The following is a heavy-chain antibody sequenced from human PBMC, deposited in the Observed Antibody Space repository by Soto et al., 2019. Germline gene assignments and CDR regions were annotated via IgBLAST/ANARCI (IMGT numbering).Heavy chain of an antibody. CDR1: GFIFSNYA. D-gene: IGHD6-25*01. Sequence: GGSLRLACVASGFIFSNYAMNWVRQAPGKGLEWVSTISGSGDTTYYADSVKGRFTISRDNSKNTLYLQMNRLRAEDTAVYYCARSSGWVVDYWGQGTLVTVSS. V-gene: IGHV3-23*01. J-gene: IGHJ4*02. CDR3: ARSSGWVVDY. CDR2: ISGSGDTT.